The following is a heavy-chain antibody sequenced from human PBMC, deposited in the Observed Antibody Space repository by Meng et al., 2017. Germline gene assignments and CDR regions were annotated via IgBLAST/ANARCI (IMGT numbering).Heavy chain of an antibody. CDR1: GYTFTSYG. CDR3: ARVGSYDILTGYLQGYFDY. J-gene: IGHJ4*02. V-gene: IGHV1-18*01. Sequence: QVQLGRSGAEVKKPGASVKVSCKASGYTFTSYGISWVRQAPGQGLEWMGWISAYNGNTNYAQKLQGRVTMTTDTSTSTAYMELRSLRSDDTAVYYCARVGSYDILTGYLQGYFDYWGQGTLVTVSS. CDR2: ISAYNGNT. D-gene: IGHD3-9*01.